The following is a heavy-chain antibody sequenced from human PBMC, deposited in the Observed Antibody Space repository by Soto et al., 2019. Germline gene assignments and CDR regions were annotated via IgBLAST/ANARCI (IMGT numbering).Heavy chain of an antibody. V-gene: IGHV4-31*03. D-gene: IGHD3-22*01. CDR3: ARDIITSRGYSYQVGALVI. J-gene: IGHJ3*02. CDR1: GGSISDGGYY. CDR2: IYYSGTT. Sequence: SETLSRTCTVSGGSISDGGYYWSWVRQHPGKGLEWIGYIYYSGTTFYNPSLKGRITISVDTSKDQFSLKLTSVTAADTAVYFCARDIITSRGYSYQVGALVIWGPGTMLTV.